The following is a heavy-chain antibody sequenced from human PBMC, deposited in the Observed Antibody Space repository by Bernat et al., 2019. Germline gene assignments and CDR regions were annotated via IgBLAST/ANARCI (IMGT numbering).Heavy chain of an antibody. CDR1: GFTVSSNY. Sequence: EVQLVESGGGLVQPGGSLRLSCAASGFTVSSNYMSWVRQAPGKGLEWVSVIYSGGSTYYADSVKGRFTISRDNSKNTLYLQMNSLRAEDTAVYYCARDLRGDSRPRDDYWGQGTLVTVSS. CDR3: ARDLRGDSRPRDDY. V-gene: IGHV3-66*02. D-gene: IGHD2-21*01. J-gene: IGHJ4*02. CDR2: IYSGGST.